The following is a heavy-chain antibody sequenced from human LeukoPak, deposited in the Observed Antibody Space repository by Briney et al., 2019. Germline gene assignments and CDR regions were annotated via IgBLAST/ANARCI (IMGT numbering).Heavy chain of an antibody. J-gene: IGHJ4*02. CDR3: ARVFARSGEVSGSYYYY. Sequence: VASVKVSCKASGGTFSSYAINWVRQAPGQGLEWMGGIIPIFGTANYAQKFQGRVTITTDESTSTAYMELSSLRSEDTAVYYYARVFARSGEVSGSYYYYWGQGTLVTVSS. V-gene: IGHV1-69*05. CDR1: GGTFSSYA. D-gene: IGHD1-26*01. CDR2: IIPIFGTA.